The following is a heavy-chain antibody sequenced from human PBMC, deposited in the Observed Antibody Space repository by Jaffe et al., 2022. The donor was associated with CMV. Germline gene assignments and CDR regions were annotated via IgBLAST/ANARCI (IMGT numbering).Heavy chain of an antibody. V-gene: IGHV3-23*04. J-gene: IGHJ4*02. CDR1: GFTFSSYA. CDR3: AKATTTYYYDSSGYYPLDYFDY. Sequence: EVQLVESGGGLVQPGGSLRLSCAASGFTFSSYAMSWVRQAPGKGLEWVSAISGSGGSTYYADSVKGRFTISRDNSKNTLYLQMNSLRAEDTAVYYCAKATTTYYYDSSGYYPLDYFDYWGQGTLVTVSS. D-gene: IGHD3-22*01. CDR2: ISGSGGST.